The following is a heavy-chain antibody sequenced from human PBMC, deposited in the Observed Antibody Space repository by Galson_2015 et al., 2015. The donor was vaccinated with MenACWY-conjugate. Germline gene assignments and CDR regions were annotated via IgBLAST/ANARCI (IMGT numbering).Heavy chain of an antibody. CDR2: ISDSGDTT. CDR1: GFTFDDYA. CDR3: AKGFYRGPVGNAFDI. D-gene: IGHD6-13*01. J-gene: IGHJ4*02. Sequence: SLRLSCAASGFTFDDYAMHWVRQPPGKGLEWVSGISDSGDTTYFADSVRGRFTVSRDNSKNTLYLQINSLRAEDTAVFYCAKGFYRGPVGNAFDIWGQGTLVTVSS. V-gene: IGHV3-23*01.